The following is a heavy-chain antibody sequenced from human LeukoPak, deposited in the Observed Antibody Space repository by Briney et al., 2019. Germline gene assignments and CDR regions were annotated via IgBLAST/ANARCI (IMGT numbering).Heavy chain of an antibody. Sequence: GGSLRLSCGASGFTFSDSWMSWVRQAPGKGLEWVANMNQDGSEKDYVDSVKGRFTISRDNARNSLYLQMSSLRAEDTAVYYCATYTHWVAGDVWGQGTTVTVSS. J-gene: IGHJ6*02. CDR1: GFTFSDSW. CDR2: MNQDGSEK. CDR3: ATYTHWVAGDV. V-gene: IGHV3-7*01. D-gene: IGHD3-16*01.